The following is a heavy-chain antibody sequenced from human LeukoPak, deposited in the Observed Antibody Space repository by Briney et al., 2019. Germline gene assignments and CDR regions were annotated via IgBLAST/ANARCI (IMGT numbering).Heavy chain of an antibody. V-gene: IGHV1-3*01. CDR3: ANGDYYYYGMDV. Sequence: ASVKVSCKASGYTFTSYAMHWVRQAPGQRLEWMGWINAGNGNTKYSQKFQGRVTITRDTSASTAYMELSSLRSEDTAVYYCANGDYYYYGMDVWGQGNKVNVSS. CDR2: INAGNGNT. CDR1: GYTFTSYA. D-gene: IGHD3-10*01. J-gene: IGHJ6*02.